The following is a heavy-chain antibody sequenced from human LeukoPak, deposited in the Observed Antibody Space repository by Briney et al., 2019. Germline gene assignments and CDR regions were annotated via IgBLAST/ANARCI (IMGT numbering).Heavy chain of an antibody. V-gene: IGHV1-2*06. CDR1: GYTFTDYY. D-gene: IGHD4/OR15-4a*01. CDR3: ARDLWGWGSDYLDY. J-gene: IGHJ4*02. CDR2: VSPNSGAT. Sequence: ASVKVSCKASGYTFTDYYVHWVRLVPGQGLEWMGRVSPNSGATNYAEKFRGRVTMARDTSINTVYMEMSSLRSDDTAVYYCARDLWGWGSDYLDYWGQGTLVTVSS.